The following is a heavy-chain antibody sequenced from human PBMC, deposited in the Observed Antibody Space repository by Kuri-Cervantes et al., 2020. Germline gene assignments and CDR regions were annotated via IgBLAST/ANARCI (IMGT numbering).Heavy chain of an antibody. CDR1: GGSISSYY. CDR2: IYYSGST. V-gene: IGHV4-59*08. CDR3: ARNTVVNGGGDFDY. Sequence: SETLSLTCTVSGGSISSYYWSWIRQPPGKGLEWIGYIYYSGSTNYNPSLKSRVTISVDTSKNQFSLKLSSVTAADTAVYYCARNTVVNGGGDFDYWGQGTLVTVSS. J-gene: IGHJ4*02. D-gene: IGHD4-23*01.